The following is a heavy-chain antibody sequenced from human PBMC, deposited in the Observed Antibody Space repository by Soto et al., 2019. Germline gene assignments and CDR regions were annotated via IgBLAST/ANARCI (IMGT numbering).Heavy chain of an antibody. D-gene: IGHD2-21*02. CDR1: GFTFSNFA. V-gene: IGHV3-23*01. CDR2: ISGSGGST. Sequence: EVQLLESAGGLVQPGGSLRLSCAASGFTFSNFAMSWVRQAPGKGLEWVSVISGSGGSTYYADSVKGRSTISRDNSKNMLLLQMDSLRAEDTAVYYCAKHLSTTVVTFEYFQHWGQGTLVIVSS. CDR3: AKHLSTTVVTFEYFQH. J-gene: IGHJ1*01.